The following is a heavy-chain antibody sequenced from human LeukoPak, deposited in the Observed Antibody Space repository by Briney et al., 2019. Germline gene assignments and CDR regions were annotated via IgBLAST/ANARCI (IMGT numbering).Heavy chain of an antibody. Sequence: SETLSLTCTVSGGSISSSYYYWGWIRQPPGKGLEWIGSIYYSGSTYYNPSLKSRVTISVDTSKNQFSLKLSSVTAADTAVYYCASSPLYYYDSTTPPYGMDVWGQGTTVTVSS. J-gene: IGHJ6*02. V-gene: IGHV4-39*07. CDR1: GGSISSSYYY. CDR3: ASSPLYYYDSTTPPYGMDV. D-gene: IGHD3-22*01. CDR2: IYYSGST.